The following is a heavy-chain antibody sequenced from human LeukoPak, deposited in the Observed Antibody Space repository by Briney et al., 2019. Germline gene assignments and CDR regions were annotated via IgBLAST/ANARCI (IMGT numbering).Heavy chain of an antibody. Sequence: GGSLRLSCAASGFTFSSYAMSWVRQAPGKGLEWVSAISGSGGSTYYADTVKGRFTISRDNSKNTLYLQMNSLRAEDTAVYYCAKGKVHFRYYFDYWGQGTLVTVSS. D-gene: IGHD1-1*01. CDR1: GFTFSSYA. CDR2: ISGSGGST. CDR3: AKGKVHFRYYFDY. J-gene: IGHJ4*02. V-gene: IGHV3-23*01.